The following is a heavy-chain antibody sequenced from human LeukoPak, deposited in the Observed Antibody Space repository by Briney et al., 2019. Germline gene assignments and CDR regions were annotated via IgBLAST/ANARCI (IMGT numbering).Heavy chain of an antibody. CDR1: GYTFTDYY. V-gene: IGHV1-69-2*01. D-gene: IGHD6-6*01. CDR3: ATLKEQLLPFDY. J-gene: IGHJ4*02. Sequence: ASVKVSCKASGYTFTDYYMHWVQQAPGKGLEWMGRVDPEDGETIYAEKFQGRVTITADTSTGTAYMELSSLRSEDTAVYYCATLKEQLLPFDYWGQGTLVTVSS. CDR2: VDPEDGET.